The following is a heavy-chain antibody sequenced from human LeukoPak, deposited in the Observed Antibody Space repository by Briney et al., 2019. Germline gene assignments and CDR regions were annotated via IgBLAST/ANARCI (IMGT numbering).Heavy chain of an antibody. Sequence: ASVKVSCKASGYTFTGYYIHWVRQAPGQGLEWMGWINPNGGGTKYAQKFQGRVTMSTDTSITTAYMELSRLRSDDTAMYFCARIAAAGTGAFDIWGQGTMVTVSS. V-gene: IGHV1-2*02. CDR1: GYTFTGYY. J-gene: IGHJ3*02. D-gene: IGHD6-13*01. CDR2: INPNGGGT. CDR3: ARIAAAGTGAFDI.